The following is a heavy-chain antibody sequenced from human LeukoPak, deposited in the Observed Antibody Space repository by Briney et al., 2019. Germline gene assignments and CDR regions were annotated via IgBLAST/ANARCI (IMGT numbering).Heavy chain of an antibody. D-gene: IGHD2-15*01. V-gene: IGHV4-39*01. Sequence: SETLSLTCIVPGGSIISSDYHWGWVRQPPGKGLEWIGTISYSGNTDYNPSLRSRVTISVDTSNNQFSLRLGSVTAADTAVYHCARHCCSGPAKRVFDIWGQGTMVTVSS. CDR1: GGSIISSDYH. CDR2: ISYSGNT. CDR3: ARHCCSGPAKRVFDI. J-gene: IGHJ3*02.